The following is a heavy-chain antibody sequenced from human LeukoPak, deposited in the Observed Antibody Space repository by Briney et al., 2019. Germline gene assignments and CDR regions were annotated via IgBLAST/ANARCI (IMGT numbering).Heavy chain of an antibody. V-gene: IGHV3-23*01. J-gene: IGHJ4*02. CDR1: GFTFSSHA. Sequence: GGSLRLSCAASGFTFSSHAMSWVRQAPGKGLEWVSAISGSGGSTYYADSVKGRFTISRDNSKNTLYLQMNNLRAEDTAVYYCATTVTTSENYFDYWGQGTLVTVSS. CDR3: ATTVTTSENYFDY. D-gene: IGHD4-17*01. CDR2: ISGSGGST.